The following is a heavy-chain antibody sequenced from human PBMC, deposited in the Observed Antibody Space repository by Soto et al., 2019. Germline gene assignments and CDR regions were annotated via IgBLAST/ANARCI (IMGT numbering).Heavy chain of an antibody. Sequence: EVQLVESGGGLVQPGGSLRLSCAASGFTVSSNSMSWVRQAPGKGLEWVSVIYSGGSTYYADSVKGRFTISRDNSKNTLYLQMHSLRAEDTAVYYCARDRRHGDFDYWGQGTLVTVSS. CDR3: ARDRRHGDFDY. CDR2: IYSGGST. J-gene: IGHJ4*02. CDR1: GFTVSSNS. V-gene: IGHV3-66*01. D-gene: IGHD4-17*01.